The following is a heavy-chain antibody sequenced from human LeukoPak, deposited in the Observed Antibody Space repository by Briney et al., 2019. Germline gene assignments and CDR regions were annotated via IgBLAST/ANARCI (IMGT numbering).Heavy chain of an antibody. Sequence: GGSLRLSCAASGFTFSSYATHWVRQAPGKGLEWVAVISYDGSNKYYADSVKGRFTISRDNSKNTLYLQMHSLRAEDTAIYYCAARPLMPPRFDYWGQGTLVTVSS. CDR1: GFTFSSYA. CDR3: AARPLMPPRFDY. V-gene: IGHV3-30-3*01. D-gene: IGHD2-2*01. J-gene: IGHJ4*02. CDR2: ISYDGSNK.